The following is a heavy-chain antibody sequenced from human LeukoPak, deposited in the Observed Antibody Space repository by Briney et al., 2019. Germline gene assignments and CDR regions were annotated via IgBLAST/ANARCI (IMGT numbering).Heavy chain of an antibody. CDR3: AKTFGSFYDSSGYYPDY. Sequence: GGSLRLSCAASGFTFSSYAMSWVRQAPGKGLEWVSAISGSGGSTYYADSVKGRFTISRDNSKNTLYLQMNSLRAEDKAVYYCAKTFGSFYDSSGYYPDYWGQGTLVTVSS. CDR2: ISGSGGST. J-gene: IGHJ4*02. CDR1: GFTFSSYA. V-gene: IGHV3-23*01. D-gene: IGHD3-22*01.